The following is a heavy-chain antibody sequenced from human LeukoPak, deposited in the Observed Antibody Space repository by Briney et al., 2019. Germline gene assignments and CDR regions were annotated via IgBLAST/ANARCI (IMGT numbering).Heavy chain of an antibody. CDR1: GYTFTGYY. CDR2: INPNSGGT. D-gene: IGHD3-10*01. Sequence: GASVKVSCKASGYTFTGYYMHWVRQAPGQGLEWMGWINPNSGGTNYAQKFQGRVTMTRDTSTTTAYMELRSLRSDDTAVYYCARGSLYGSGTYYFDYWGLGTLVTVSS. J-gene: IGHJ4*02. V-gene: IGHV1-2*02. CDR3: ARGSLYGSGTYYFDY.